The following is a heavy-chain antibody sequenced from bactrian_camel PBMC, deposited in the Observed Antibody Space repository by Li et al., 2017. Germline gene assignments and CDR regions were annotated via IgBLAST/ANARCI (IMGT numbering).Heavy chain of an antibody. V-gene: IGHV3S53*01. CDR3: AIHFDATWWSHYEYKY. Sequence: VQLVESGGGSVQAGGSLRLSCVASGYSQSEYAMAWFRQSAGKEREGVATIDPDGSATYANFAEGRFTISRDATENTVYLQLNSLKPEDTAAYYCAIHFDATWWSHYEYKYWGQGTQVTVS. CDR2: IDPDGSA. J-gene: IGHJ4*01. CDR1: GYSQSEYA. D-gene: IGHD1*01.